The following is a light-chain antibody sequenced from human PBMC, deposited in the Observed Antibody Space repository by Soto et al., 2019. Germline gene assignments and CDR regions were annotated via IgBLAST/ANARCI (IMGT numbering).Light chain of an antibody. J-gene: IGKJ1*01. CDR3: QQYYSYPRT. CDR2: AAS. V-gene: IGKV1-39*01. Sequence: DIQLTQSPSSLSASVGERVTLTCRASQSIGRFLNWHQQKPGKAPKLLIYAASTLKSGVPSRFSGSGSGTDFTLTISCLQSEDFATYYCQQYYSYPRTFGQGTKVDI. CDR1: QSIGRF.